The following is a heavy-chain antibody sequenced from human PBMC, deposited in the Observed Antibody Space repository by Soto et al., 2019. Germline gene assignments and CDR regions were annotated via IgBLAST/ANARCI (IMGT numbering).Heavy chain of an antibody. V-gene: IGHV1-69*01. CDR2: IIPIFGTV. Sequence: QVQLVQSGAEVKKPGSSVKVSCKASGGSFTGHVISWVRQAPGQGLEWMGGIIPIFGTVNYAQKFQGRVTITADESTSTAYMELSSLRSEDTAVYCCARENSIASLSYYYGMDVWGQGTTVTVSS. J-gene: IGHJ6*02. CDR3: ARENSIASLSYYYGMDV. D-gene: IGHD6-6*01. CDR1: GGSFTGHV.